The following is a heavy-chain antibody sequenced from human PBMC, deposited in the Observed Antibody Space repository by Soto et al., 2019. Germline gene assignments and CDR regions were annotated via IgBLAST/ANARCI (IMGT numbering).Heavy chain of an antibody. CDR2: INTDGSST. CDR1: GFTFSTYW. Sequence: QPGGSLRLSCAASGFTFSTYWMEWVRQAPGKGPVWVSRINTDGSSTNYADSVKGRFTISRDNAKNTLYLQMNSLRDEDTAVYYCARVTSFWSVYDIYDYYGMDVWGQGTTLTVSS. J-gene: IGHJ6*02. D-gene: IGHD3-3*01. V-gene: IGHV3-74*01. CDR3: ARVTSFWSVYDIYDYYGMDV.